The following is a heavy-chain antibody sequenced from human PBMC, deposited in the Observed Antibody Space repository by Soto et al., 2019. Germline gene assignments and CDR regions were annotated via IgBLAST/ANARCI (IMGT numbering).Heavy chain of an antibody. CDR3: AKEAVPAAQFDC. CDR2: IHHSGST. D-gene: IGHD2-2*01. V-gene: IGHV4-61*01. Sequence: QEQLQESGPGLVRPSETLSLTCTVSGGSVITEIYYWSWIRQSPGKGLEWIGYIHHSGSTNYNPSFQSRLTISIDTSRKQFSLKLSPVTAGDTAIYYCAKEAVPAAQFDCWGPGILVTVSS. J-gene: IGHJ4*02. CDR1: GGSVITEIYY.